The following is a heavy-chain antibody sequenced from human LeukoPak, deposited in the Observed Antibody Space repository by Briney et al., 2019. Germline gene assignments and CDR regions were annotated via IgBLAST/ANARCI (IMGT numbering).Heavy chain of an antibody. D-gene: IGHD4-17*01. V-gene: IGHV3-66*02. Sequence: GGSLGLSCAASGFTVSSNYKSWVRQAPGKGLEWVSVIYSGGSTYYADSVKGRFTISRDNSKNTLYLQMNSLRAEDTAVYYCAREGFTVTSNMDVWGKGTTVTVSS. CDR1: GFTVSSNY. CDR2: IYSGGST. CDR3: AREGFTVTSNMDV. J-gene: IGHJ6*03.